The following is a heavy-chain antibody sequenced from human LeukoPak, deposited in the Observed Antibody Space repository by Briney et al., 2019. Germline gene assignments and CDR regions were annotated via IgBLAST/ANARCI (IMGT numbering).Heavy chain of an antibody. J-gene: IGHJ4*02. D-gene: IGHD3-10*01. CDR1: GFTFSGYG. CDR3: AKAPQVRGVIEWYFDY. CDR2: ISVSGGST. Sequence: GGSLRLSCAASGFTFSGYGMSWVRQAPGKGLEWVSAISVSGGSTYYPDSVKGRFTISRDHSKNTLYLQMNRLRAEDTAVYYCAKAPQVRGVIEWYFDYWGQGTLVTVSS. V-gene: IGHV3-23*01.